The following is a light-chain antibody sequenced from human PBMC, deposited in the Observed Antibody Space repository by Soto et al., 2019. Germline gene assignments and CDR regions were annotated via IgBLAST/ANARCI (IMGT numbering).Light chain of an antibody. CDR2: GAS. V-gene: IGKV3-15*01. J-gene: IGKJ4*01. CDR1: QSVRTN. Sequence: EIVMTQSPATLSVSPGERATLSCRASQSVRTNLAWYQHKPGQSPRLLIYGASNRATGFPARFSASGSGTEFTLTINGLQSEDFALSYCQQYNNWPPLTFGGGTKVEIK. CDR3: QQYNNWPPLT.